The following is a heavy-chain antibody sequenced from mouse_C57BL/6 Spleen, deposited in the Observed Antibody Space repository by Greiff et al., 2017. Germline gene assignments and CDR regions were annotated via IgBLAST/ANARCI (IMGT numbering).Heavy chain of an antibody. CDR1: GFTFSSYA. D-gene: IGHD1-1*01. J-gene: IGHJ1*03. CDR2: ISDGGSYT. CDR3: ARGYYGSSGYFDV. V-gene: IGHV5-4*01. Sequence: EVQLVESGGGLVKPGGSLKLSCAASGFTFSSYAMSWVRQTPEKRLEWVATISDGGSYTYYPDNVKGRFTISRDNAKNNLYLQMSHLKSEDTAMYYCARGYYGSSGYFDVWGTGTTVTVSS.